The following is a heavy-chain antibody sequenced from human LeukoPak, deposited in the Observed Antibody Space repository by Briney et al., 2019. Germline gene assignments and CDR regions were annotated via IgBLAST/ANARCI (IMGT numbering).Heavy chain of an antibody. CDR3: ARDQYSSSSNSGLY. CDR2: ISYDGSNK. D-gene: IGHD6-13*01. V-gene: IGHV3-30*04. CDR1: GFTFSSYA. Sequence: GRSLRLSCAASGFTFSSYAMHWVRQAPGKGLEWVAIISYDGSNKYYTDSVKGRFTISRDNSKNTLYLQMNSLRAGDTAVYYCARDQYSSSSNSGLYWGQGTLVTVSS. J-gene: IGHJ4*02.